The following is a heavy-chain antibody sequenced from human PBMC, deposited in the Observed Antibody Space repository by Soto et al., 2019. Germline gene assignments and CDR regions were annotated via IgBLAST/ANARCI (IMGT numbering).Heavy chain of an antibody. V-gene: IGHV3-48*03. Sequence: EVQLVESGGTLVQPGGSLRLSCAASGFTFSSFEMNWVRQAPGKGLEWISYISTTGTTIYYADSVKGRFTISRDNAQISLYLQMKGLRAEDTGVYYCARGNSPVNVYWGQGTLVTVSS. CDR2: ISTTGTTI. J-gene: IGHJ4*02. CDR3: ARGNSPVNVY. CDR1: GFTFSSFE. D-gene: IGHD3-16*02.